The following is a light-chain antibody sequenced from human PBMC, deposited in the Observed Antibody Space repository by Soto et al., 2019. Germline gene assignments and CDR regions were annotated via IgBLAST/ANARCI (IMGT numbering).Light chain of an antibody. J-gene: IGKJ4*01. CDR3: QQYGGPPLT. V-gene: IGKV3-20*01. Sequence: EIVLTQSPGTLSLSPGERATLSCRASQSVTSNSLAWHQQKPGQAPRLLIYEAYTRATGISDRFSGGGSGTDFTLTISRLEPEDFAVYYCQQYGGPPLTFGGGTQVEIK. CDR1: QSVTSNS. CDR2: EAY.